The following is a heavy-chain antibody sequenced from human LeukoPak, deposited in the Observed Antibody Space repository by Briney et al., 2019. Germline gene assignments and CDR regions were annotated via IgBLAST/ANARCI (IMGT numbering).Heavy chain of an antibody. J-gene: IGHJ4*02. D-gene: IGHD2-21*01. CDR2: VLSGGGST. Sequence: PGGSLRLSFEGSGCIFGGYSMSWVRQAPGKGREGVSGVLSGGGSTYYADAVKGRFTISRDNSRSTLYLQMNSLRAEDTAVYYCAKDAIYGDGYWVFDYWGQGTLVTVSS. V-gene: IGHV3-23*01. CDR3: AKDAIYGDGYWVFDY. CDR1: GCIFGGYS.